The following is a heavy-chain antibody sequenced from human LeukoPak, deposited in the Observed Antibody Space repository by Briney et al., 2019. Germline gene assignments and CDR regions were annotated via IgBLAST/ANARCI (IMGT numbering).Heavy chain of an antibody. J-gene: IGHJ6*02. CDR2: ISSTSNTI. D-gene: IGHD6-13*01. Sequence: GGSLRLSCAASGFTFTDFYMSWIRQAPGKGLEWISYISSTSNTIYYADTVKGRFTISRDNARNSLYLQMNSLRAEDTAVYYCARVGYSRKKNYYYGMDVWGQGTTVTVSS. V-gene: IGHV3-11*01. CDR3: ARVGYSRKKNYYYGMDV. CDR1: GFTFTDFY.